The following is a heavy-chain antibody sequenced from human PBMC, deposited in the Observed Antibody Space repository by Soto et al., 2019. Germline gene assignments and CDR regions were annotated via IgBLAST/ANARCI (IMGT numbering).Heavy chain of an antibody. Sequence: ASVKVSCKASGYTFTGYYMHWVRQAPGQGLEWMGWINPNSGGTSYAQKFQGWVTMTRDTSISTAYMELSRLRSDDTAVYYCARDFAVPGPLRPGPLDYWGQRTLVTVSS. CDR2: INPNSGGT. CDR1: GYTFTGYY. D-gene: IGHD3-3*01. V-gene: IGHV1-2*04. J-gene: IGHJ4*02. CDR3: ARDFAVPGPLRPGPLDY.